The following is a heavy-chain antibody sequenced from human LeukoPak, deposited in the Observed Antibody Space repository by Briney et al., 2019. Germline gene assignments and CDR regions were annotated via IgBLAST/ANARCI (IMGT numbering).Heavy chain of an antibody. V-gene: IGHV5-51*01. CDR3: ARLASGALDGYGMDV. Sequence: GESLKISCKGSGYSFTSYWIGWVRQMPGKGLEWMGIIYPGDSDTRYSPSFQGQVTISADKSISTAYLQWSSLKASDTAMYYCARLASGALDGYGMDVWGQGTTVTVSS. D-gene: IGHD3-3*01. CDR1: GYSFTSYW. CDR2: IYPGDSDT. J-gene: IGHJ6*02.